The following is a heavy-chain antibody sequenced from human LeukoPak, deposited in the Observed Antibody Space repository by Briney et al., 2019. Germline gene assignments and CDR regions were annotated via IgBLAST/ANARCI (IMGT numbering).Heavy chain of an antibody. CDR2: IYPGDSDT. J-gene: IGHJ6*03. V-gene: IGHV5-51*01. D-gene: IGHD6-19*01. CDR1: GYSFTSYW. CDR3: ARHFNSGWDYYYYMDV. Sequence: GESLKISCKGSGYSFTSYWIGWVRQMPGKGLEWMGIIYPGDSDTRYSPSFQGQVTISADKSISTAYLQWSSLKASDTAMYYCARHFNSGWDYYYYMDVWGKGTTVTVSS.